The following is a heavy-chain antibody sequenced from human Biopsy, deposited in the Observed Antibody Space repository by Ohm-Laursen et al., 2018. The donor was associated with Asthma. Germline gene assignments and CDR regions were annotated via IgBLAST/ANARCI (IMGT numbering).Heavy chain of an antibody. CDR2: ITGSGGFT. V-gene: IGHV3-23*01. Sequence: SLSLSCTASGFTFSNYVMSWVRQAPGKGLEWVSSITGSGGFTYYADSVKGRFTISRDKSDNTLYLQMNSLTAEDTAVYHCAKDERAYYGSDRKYMQPVPLGDWGQGTVVIVSA. J-gene: IGHJ4*02. CDR3: AKDERAYYGSDRKYMQPVPLGD. D-gene: IGHD2-21*01. CDR1: GFTFSNYV.